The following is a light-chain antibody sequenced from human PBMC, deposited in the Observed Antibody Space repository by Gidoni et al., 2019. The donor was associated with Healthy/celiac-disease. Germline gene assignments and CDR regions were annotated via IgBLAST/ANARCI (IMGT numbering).Light chain of an antibody. V-gene: IGLV3-19*01. J-gene: IGLJ2*01. Sequence: SSELTQDPAVSVALGQTVRITCQGDSLRSYYASWYQQKPGKAPVLVIYVKNNRPAGIPDRFSGSSSGNTASLTITGAQAEDEADYYCNSRDSSGNHHVVFGGGTKLXV. CDR1: SLRSYY. CDR2: VKN. CDR3: NSRDSSGNHHVV.